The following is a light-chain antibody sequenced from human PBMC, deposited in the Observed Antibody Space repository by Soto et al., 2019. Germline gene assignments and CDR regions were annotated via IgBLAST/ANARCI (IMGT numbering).Light chain of an antibody. CDR3: QQYYNWPRT. CDR1: QSVSSY. V-gene: IGKV3-11*01. Sequence: EIGLTQSPATLSLSPGERATLSCRASQSVSSYLAWYQQNPGQAPRLLIYDASNRATGIPARFSGSGSGTEFTLTINSLQAEDCAVYYCQQYYNWPRTFGQGTRLEI. J-gene: IGKJ5*01. CDR2: DAS.